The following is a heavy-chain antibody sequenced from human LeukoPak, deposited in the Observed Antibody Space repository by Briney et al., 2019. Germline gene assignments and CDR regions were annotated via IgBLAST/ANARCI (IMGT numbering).Heavy chain of an antibody. CDR3: ARQAGTIGTTDWFDP. Sequence: SETLSLTCTVSGGSISNYYWSWIRQPPGKGLEWIGYIYYSGSTNYNPSLKSRVTISADTSKNQFSLKLSSVTAADSAVYYCARQAGTIGTTDWFDPWGQGTLVTVSS. CDR2: IYYSGST. D-gene: IGHD1-1*01. V-gene: IGHV4-59*08. CDR1: GGSISNYY. J-gene: IGHJ5*02.